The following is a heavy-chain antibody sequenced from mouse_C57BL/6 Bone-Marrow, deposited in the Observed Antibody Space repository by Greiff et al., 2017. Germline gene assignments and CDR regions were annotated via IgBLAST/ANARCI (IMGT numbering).Heavy chain of an antibody. J-gene: IGHJ4*01. Sequence: QVQLQQPGAELVMPGASVKLSCKASGYTFTSYWMHWVKQRPGQGLEWIGEIDPSDSYTNYNQKFKGKSTLTVEKSSTTAYMQLSSLTSEDSAVYYCAREIPYYYAMDYWGQGTSVTVSS. CDR2: IDPSDSYT. V-gene: IGHV1-69*01. CDR1: GYTFTSYW. CDR3: AREIPYYYAMDY.